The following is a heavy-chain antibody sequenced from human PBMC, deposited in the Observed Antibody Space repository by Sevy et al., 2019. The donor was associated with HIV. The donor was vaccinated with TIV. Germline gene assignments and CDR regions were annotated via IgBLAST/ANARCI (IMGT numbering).Heavy chain of an antibody. J-gene: IGHJ6*02. Sequence: GGSLRLSCAASGFTFSSYGMHWVRQAPGKGLEWVAVISNDGSNKYYADSVKGRFTISRDNSKNTLYLQMNSLRAEDTAVYYYADSIAAAELAYYYYGMDVWGQGTTVTVSS. CDR1: GFTFSSYG. D-gene: IGHD6-13*01. CDR3: ADSIAAAELAYYYYGMDV. CDR2: ISNDGSNK. V-gene: IGHV3-30*03.